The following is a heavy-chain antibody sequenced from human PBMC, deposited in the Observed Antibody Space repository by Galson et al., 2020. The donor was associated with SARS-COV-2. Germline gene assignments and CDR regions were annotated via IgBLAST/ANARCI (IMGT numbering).Heavy chain of an antibody. J-gene: IGHJ4*02. V-gene: IGHV4-39*07. CDR3: ARGDPTYYDILTGYTDY. Sequence: SETLSLTCTVSGVSISSSSLNWGWIRQPPGKGLEWIGSIFYSGATYYNPSLKSLVTISVDTSKTQISLKLSPVTAADTAVYYCARGDPTYYDILTGYTDYWGQGTLVTVSS. CDR2: IFYSGAT. D-gene: IGHD3-9*01. CDR1: GVSISSSSLN.